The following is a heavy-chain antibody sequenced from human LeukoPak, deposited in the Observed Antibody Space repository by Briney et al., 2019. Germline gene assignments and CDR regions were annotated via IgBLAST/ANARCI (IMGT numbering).Heavy chain of an antibody. V-gene: IGHV4-59*01. CDR1: GGSISSYY. J-gene: IGHJ3*02. Sequence: SETLSLTCTVSGGSISSYYWSWIRQPPGKGLEWIGYIYYSGSTNYNPSLKSRVTISVDTSKNQFSLKLSSVTAADTAVYYCARGGQYYEGAFDIWGQGTMVTVSS. D-gene: IGHD3-22*01. CDR3: ARGGQYYEGAFDI. CDR2: IYYSGST.